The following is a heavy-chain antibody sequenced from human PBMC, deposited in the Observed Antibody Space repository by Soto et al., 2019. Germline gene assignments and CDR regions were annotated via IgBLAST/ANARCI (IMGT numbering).Heavy chain of an antibody. V-gene: IGHV4-39*01. J-gene: IGHJ4*02. CDR2: IYYRGNT. CDR1: GDSINSDNYY. Sequence: QLQPQESGPGLAKPSETLSLTCSVSGDSINSDNYYWGWIRQPPGKGLEWIGSIYYRGNTYYNPSLTTRSTIPLDKSKSQFSLKLNSVTAAHSAVYFCARLGGLATISYYFYYWGQGTLVTVSS. CDR3: ARLGGLATISYYFYY. D-gene: IGHD3-16*01.